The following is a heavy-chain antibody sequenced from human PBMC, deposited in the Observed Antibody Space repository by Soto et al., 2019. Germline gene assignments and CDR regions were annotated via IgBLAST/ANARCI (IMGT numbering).Heavy chain of an antibody. CDR1: GGSVSSGGYY. J-gene: IGHJ3*01. V-gene: IGHV4-31*03. D-gene: IGHD2-2*01. Sequence: SETLSLTCTVSGGSVSSGGYYWSWIRQHPGKGLEWIGYIYNSGSTYYNASLKSRVTISADTSRNQFSLQMNSVTAADTAVYYCARVPAWWGQGTMVTVSS. CDR2: IYNSGST. CDR3: ARVPAW.